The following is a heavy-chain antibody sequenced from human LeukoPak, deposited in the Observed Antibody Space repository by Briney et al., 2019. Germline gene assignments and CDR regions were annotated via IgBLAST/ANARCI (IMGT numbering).Heavy chain of an antibody. Sequence: GGSLRLSCAASGLTASSKYMSWVRQAPGKGLEWVSVMYNNGNTHYADSVKGRFTISRDNAMNTLYLQMNSLRPEDTAVYYCARVDGDRVAYWGQGTLVTVSS. CDR3: ARVDGDRVAY. J-gene: IGHJ4*02. V-gene: IGHV3-53*01. CDR1: GLTASSKY. D-gene: IGHD4-17*01. CDR2: MYNNGNT.